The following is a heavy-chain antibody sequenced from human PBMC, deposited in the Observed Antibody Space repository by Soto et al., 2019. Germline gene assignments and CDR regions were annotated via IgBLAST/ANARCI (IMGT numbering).Heavy chain of an antibody. D-gene: IGHD5-18*01. V-gene: IGHV1-8*01. CDR2: MNPNSGNT. Sequence: ASEKVSCKASGYTFTSYDINWVRQATGQGLEWMGWMNPNSGNTGYAQKFQGRVTMTRNTSISTAYMELSSLRSEDTAVYYCARGDTAYYGMDFCVHGTTVTVSS. J-gene: IGHJ6*02. CDR1: GYTFTSYD. CDR3: ARGDTAYYGMDF.